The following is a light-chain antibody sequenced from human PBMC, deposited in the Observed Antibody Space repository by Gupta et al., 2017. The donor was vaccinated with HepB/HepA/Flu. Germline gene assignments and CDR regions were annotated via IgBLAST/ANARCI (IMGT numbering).Light chain of an antibody. Sequence: EIVLTQSPATLSLSPGERVTLSCRASQSVSSYLAWYQQKPGQAPRLLIYDASNRAPGIPARFSGSGSGTDFTLTISSLEPEDFAVYYCQQRSNWSLTFGGGTKVEIK. CDR3: QQRSNWSLT. J-gene: IGKJ4*01. CDR2: DAS. V-gene: IGKV3-11*01. CDR1: QSVSSY.